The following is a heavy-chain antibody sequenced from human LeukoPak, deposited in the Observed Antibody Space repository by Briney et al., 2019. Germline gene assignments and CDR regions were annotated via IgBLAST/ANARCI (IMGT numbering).Heavy chain of an antibody. CDR2: TTSGSSTI. CDR1: GFTFSSYE. J-gene: IGHJ4*02. Sequence: GGSLRLSCAASGFTFSSYEMNWVRQAPGKGLEWVSYTTSGSSTIYYADSVKGRFTISRDNAKNSLYLQMNSLSAEDTAVYYCARGRPFYFDYWGQGTLVTVSS. CDR3: ARGRPFYFDY. V-gene: IGHV3-48*03.